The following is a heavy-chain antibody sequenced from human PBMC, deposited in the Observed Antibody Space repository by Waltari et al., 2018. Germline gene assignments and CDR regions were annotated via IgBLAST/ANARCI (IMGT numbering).Heavy chain of an antibody. D-gene: IGHD5-18*01. CDR1: GFTFRSYA. J-gene: IGHJ4*02. CDR3: ARLVSYGSYYFDY. CDR2: IYTSGST. V-gene: IGHV4-4*07. Sequence: VHLLESGGGLVQPGGSLRISCAASGFTFRSYAMSWIRQPAGKGLEWIGRIYTSGSTNYNPSLKSRVTMSVDTSKNQFSLKLSSVTAADTAVYYCARLVSYGSYYFDYWGQGTLVTVSS.